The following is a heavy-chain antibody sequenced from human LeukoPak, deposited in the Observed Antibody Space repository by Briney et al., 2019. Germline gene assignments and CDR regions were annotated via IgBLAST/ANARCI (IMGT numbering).Heavy chain of an antibody. Sequence: PGRSLRLSCAASGFTFSSYAMHWVRQAPGKGLEWVAVISYDGSNKYYADSVKGRFTISRDNSKNTLYLQMNSLRAEDTAVYYCAKDRTPWYDSSGPFDYWGQGTLVTVSS. CDR3: AKDRTPWYDSSGPFDY. J-gene: IGHJ4*02. D-gene: IGHD3-22*01. CDR2: ISYDGSNK. CDR1: GFTFSSYA. V-gene: IGHV3-30-3*01.